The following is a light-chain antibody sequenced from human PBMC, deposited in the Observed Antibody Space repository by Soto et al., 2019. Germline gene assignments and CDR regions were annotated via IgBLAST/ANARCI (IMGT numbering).Light chain of an antibody. J-gene: IGLJ1*01. CDR3: SSYAGTSHYV. Sequence: QSALTQPASVSASPGQSITISCTGSVSDVGSYDLVSWYQQHPDKAPKLLIYEVTKRPSGVSNRFSGSKSDNTASLTISGLQAEDEADYYCSSYAGTSHYVFGTGTKVTVL. CDR1: VSDVGSYDL. V-gene: IGLV2-23*02. CDR2: EVT.